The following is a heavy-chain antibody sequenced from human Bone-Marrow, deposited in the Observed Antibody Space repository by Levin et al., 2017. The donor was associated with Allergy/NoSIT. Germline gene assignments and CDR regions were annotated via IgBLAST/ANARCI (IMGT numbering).Heavy chain of an antibody. D-gene: IGHD4-17*01. CDR3: ARGYDYGDYAEAEDFYHRLDV. J-gene: IGHJ6*02. CDR1: GFSFSTYW. V-gene: IGHV3-7*01. Sequence: GGSLRLSCVASGFSFSTYWMSWVRQAPGKGLEWVANIKEDGSDKYYVDSVKGRVTVSRDNAKNSLYLQMNSLRAEDTAVYYCARGYDYGDYAEAEDFYHRLDVWGQGTPVPVS. CDR2: IKEDGSDK.